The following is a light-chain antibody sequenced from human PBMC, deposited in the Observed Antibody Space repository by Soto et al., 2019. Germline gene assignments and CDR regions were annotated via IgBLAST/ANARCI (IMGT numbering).Light chain of an antibody. CDR2: DTS. CDR3: QQCGSSPS. CDR1: QSVSSSY. Sequence: EIVLTQSPGTLSLSPGERATLSCRASQSVSSSYLAWYQQKPGQAPRLLIYDTSSRTTGIPDRFSSSGSGTDFTIAISILQPEDYAVYYCQQCGSSPSFGQGTKVELK. J-gene: IGKJ1*01. V-gene: IGKV3-20*01.